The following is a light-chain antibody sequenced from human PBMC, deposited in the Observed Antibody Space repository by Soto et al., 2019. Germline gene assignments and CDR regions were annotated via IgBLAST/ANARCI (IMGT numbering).Light chain of an antibody. CDR3: QHYNNGPAIT. V-gene: IGKV3D-15*01. CDR1: QSVRSN. J-gene: IGKJ5*01. CDR2: GAS. Sequence: EIVMTQSPATLSVSPGERATLSCRASQSVRSNFAWYQQKPGQAPRLLIYGASTRATGIPARCSGSGSGTEFTLTISSLQSEDFAVYYGQHYNNGPAITFGQGTRMAIK.